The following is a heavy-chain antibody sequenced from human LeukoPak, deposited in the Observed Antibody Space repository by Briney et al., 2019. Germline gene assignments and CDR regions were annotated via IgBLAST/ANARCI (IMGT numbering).Heavy chain of an antibody. D-gene: IGHD4-17*01. CDR3: ARGLTVTTSFGY. J-gene: IGHJ4*02. V-gene: IGHV3-21*01. CDR1: GFTFSSYS. CDR2: ISSSSSYI. Sequence: GGSLRLSCAASGFTFSSYSVNWVRQAPGKGLEWVSSISSSSSYIYYADSVKGRFTISRDNAKNSLYLQMNSLRAEDTAVYYCARGLTVTTSFGYWGQRTLVTVSS.